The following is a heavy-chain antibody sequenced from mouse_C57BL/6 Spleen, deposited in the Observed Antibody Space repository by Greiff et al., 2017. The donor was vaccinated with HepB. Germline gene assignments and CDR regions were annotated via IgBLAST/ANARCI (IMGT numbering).Heavy chain of an antibody. V-gene: IGHV5-17*01. CDR3: SRHHYYGSSYWYFDV. CDR1: GFTFSDYG. J-gene: IGHJ1*03. D-gene: IGHD1-1*01. CDR2: ISSGSSTI. Sequence: EVQGVESGGGLVKPGGSLKLSCAASGFTFSDYGMHWVRQAPEKGLEWVAYISSGSSTIYYADTVKGRFTISRDNAKNTLFLQMTSLRSEDTAMYYCSRHHYYGSSYWYFDVLGTGTTVTVSS.